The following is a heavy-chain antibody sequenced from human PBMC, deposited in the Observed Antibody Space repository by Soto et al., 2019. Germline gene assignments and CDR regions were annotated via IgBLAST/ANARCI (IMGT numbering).Heavy chain of an antibody. CDR3: ARGTAMVTGSVDY. D-gene: IGHD5-18*01. J-gene: IGHJ4*02. Sequence: SETLSLTCTVSGGSISSYYWSWIRQPPGKGLEWIGYIYYSGSTNYNPSLKSRVTISVDTSKNQFSLKLSSVTAADTAVYYCARGTAMVTGSVDYWGQGTLVTVSS. CDR2: IYYSGST. V-gene: IGHV4-59*01. CDR1: GGSISSYY.